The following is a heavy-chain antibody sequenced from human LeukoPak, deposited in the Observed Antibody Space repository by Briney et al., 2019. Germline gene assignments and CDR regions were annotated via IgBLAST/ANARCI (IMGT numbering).Heavy chain of an antibody. CDR1: GFTFSSYS. Sequence: GGSLRLSCAAPGFTFSSYSMNWVRQAPGKGLEWVSSISNSSSYIYYADSVKGRFTISRDNAKNSLYLQMNSLRAEDTAVYYCARIIAAAAKDYWGQGTLVTVSS. CDR3: ARIIAAAAKDY. CDR2: ISNSSSYI. J-gene: IGHJ4*02. D-gene: IGHD6-13*01. V-gene: IGHV3-21*01.